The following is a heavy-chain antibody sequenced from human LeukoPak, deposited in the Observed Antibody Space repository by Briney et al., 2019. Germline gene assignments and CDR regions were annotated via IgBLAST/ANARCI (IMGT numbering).Heavy chain of an antibody. Sequence: GGSLRLSCAASGFTFSSYWMSWVRQAPGKGLEWVANIKQDGSEKYYVDSVKGRFTISRDNAKNPLYLQMNSLRAEDTAVYYCARPKYYYGSGSYYNPPGMDVWGQGTTVTVSS. CDR3: ARPKYYYGSGSYYNPPGMDV. J-gene: IGHJ6*02. V-gene: IGHV3-7*01. D-gene: IGHD3-10*01. CDR1: GFTFSSYW. CDR2: IKQDGSEK.